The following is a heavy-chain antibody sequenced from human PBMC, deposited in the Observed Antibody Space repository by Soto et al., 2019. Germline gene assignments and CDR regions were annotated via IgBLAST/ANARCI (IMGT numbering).Heavy chain of an antibody. Sequence: QVQLVESGGGVVQPGRSLRLSCAASGFTFSSYAMHWVRQAPGKGLEWVAVISYDGSNKYYADSVKGRFTISRDNSKHTLYLKMNSLRAEDTAVYDCARVSGSGYYAYYYGMDVWGQGTTVTVSS. D-gene: IGHD3-22*01. V-gene: IGHV3-30-3*01. CDR1: GFTFSSYA. CDR3: ARVSGSGYYAYYYGMDV. CDR2: ISYDGSNK. J-gene: IGHJ6*02.